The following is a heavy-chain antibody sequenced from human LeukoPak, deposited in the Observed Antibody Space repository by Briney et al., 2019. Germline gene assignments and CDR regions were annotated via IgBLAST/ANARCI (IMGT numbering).Heavy chain of an antibody. CDR2: IYYSGST. V-gene: IGHV4-31*03. J-gene: IGHJ4*02. Sequence: SETLSLTCTVSGGSISSGGYYWSWIRQHPGKGLEWIVYIYYSGSTYYNPSLKSRVTISVDTSKNQFSLKLSSVTAADTAVYYCARIRGYSYGPFDYWGQGTLVTVSS. CDR3: ARIRGYSYGPFDY. D-gene: IGHD5-18*01. CDR1: GGSISSGGYY.